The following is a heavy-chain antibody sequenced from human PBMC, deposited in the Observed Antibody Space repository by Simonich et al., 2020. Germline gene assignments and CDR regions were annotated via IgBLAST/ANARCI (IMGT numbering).Heavy chain of an antibody. CDR1: GFTFSSYS. V-gene: IGHV3-48*01. Sequence: EVQLVESGGGLVQPGGSLRLSCAASGFTFSSYSINWVRQAPGKGLKWDSYISSSSSTIYYADSVKGRFTISRDNAKNSLYLQMNSLRAEDTAVYYCARDSSYYAFDIWGQGTMVTVSS. D-gene: IGHD5-12*01. CDR2: ISSSSSTI. J-gene: IGHJ3*02. CDR3: ARDSSYYAFDI.